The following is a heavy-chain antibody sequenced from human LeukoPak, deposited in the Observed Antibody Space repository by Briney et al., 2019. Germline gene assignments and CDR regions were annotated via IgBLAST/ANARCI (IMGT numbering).Heavy chain of an antibody. CDR1: GGSISSYY. Sequence: PSETLSLTCTVSGGSISSYYWSWVRQPPGKGLEWIGYIYYSGSTNYNPSLKSRVTISVDTSKNQFSLKLSSVTAAVTAVYYCARTTMVRGVIIALEYNRFDPWGQGTLVTVSS. J-gene: IGHJ5*02. V-gene: IGHV4-59*01. CDR3: ARTTMVRGVIIALEYNRFDP. CDR2: IYYSGST. D-gene: IGHD3-10*01.